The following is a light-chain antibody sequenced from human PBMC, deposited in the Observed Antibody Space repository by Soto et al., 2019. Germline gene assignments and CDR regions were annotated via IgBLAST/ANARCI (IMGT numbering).Light chain of an antibody. CDR3: SSYTGSSTLFV. CDR1: NGDVGAYNY. J-gene: IGLJ1*01. V-gene: IGLV2-14*01. CDR2: DVT. Sequence: QSVLTQPASVSGSPGQSITISCTGTNGDVGAYNYVSWYQQHPGKAPRLMIYDVTNRPSGVSNRFSGSKSGNTASLTISALQAEDEADYYCSSYTGSSTLFVFGTGTKVTVL.